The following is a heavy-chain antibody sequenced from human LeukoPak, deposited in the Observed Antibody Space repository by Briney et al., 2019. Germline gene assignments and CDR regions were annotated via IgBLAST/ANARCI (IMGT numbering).Heavy chain of an antibody. CDR2: ISYDGSNK. CDR1: GFTFSSYG. J-gene: IGHJ4*02. D-gene: IGHD3-10*01. V-gene: IGHV3-30*18. CDR3: AKDNYYGSGTITYFDY. Sequence: GGSLRLSCAASGFTFSSYGMHWVRQAPGKGLERVAVISYDGSNKYYADSVKGRFTISRDNSKNTLYLQMNSLRAEDTAVYYCAKDNYYGSGTITYFDYWGQGTLVTVSS.